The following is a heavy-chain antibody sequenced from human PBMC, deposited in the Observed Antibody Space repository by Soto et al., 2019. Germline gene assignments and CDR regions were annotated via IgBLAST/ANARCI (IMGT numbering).Heavy chain of an antibody. CDR1: GGSISSSSYY. V-gene: IGHV4-39*01. D-gene: IGHD1-26*01. Sequence: SENISLTCTVSGGSISSSSYYWGWIRQPPGKGLEWIGSVYYSGSTYYNPSLKSRVTISVDTSKNQFSLKLSSVTAADTAVYYCARPSGSYDAFDIWGQGTMVT. CDR3: ARPSGSYDAFDI. J-gene: IGHJ3*02. CDR2: VYYSGST.